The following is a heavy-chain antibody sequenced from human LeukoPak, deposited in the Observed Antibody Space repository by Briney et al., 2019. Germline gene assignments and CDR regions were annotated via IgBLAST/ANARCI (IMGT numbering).Heavy chain of an antibody. CDR1: GYSISSGYY. J-gene: IGHJ5*02. CDR2: IYHSGST. V-gene: IGHV4-38-2*02. D-gene: IGHD1-20*01. CDR3: ARDCNNWNDGEGFDP. Sequence: SETLSLTCTVSGYSISSGYYWGWIRQPPGKGLEWIGSIYHSGSTYYNPSLKSRATISVDTSKNQFSLKLSSVTAADTAVYYCARDCNNWNDGEGFDPWGQGTLVTVSS.